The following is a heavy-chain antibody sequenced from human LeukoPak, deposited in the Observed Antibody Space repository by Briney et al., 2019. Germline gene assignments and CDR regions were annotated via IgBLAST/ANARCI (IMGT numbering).Heavy chain of an antibody. CDR1: GETVTDYY. D-gene: IGHD3-22*01. V-gene: IGHV1-2*02. CDR3: ARGYYYDSSGSTFDF. J-gene: IGHJ4*02. CDR2: INPKSVGT. Sequence: ASVKVSCKASGETVTDYYMHLGRQAPGQGREGMGWINPKSVGTNYAQKFQGRVTMTRDTSISTASMELSRLRSDDTAVYYCARGYYYDSSGSTFDFWGQGTLVTVSS.